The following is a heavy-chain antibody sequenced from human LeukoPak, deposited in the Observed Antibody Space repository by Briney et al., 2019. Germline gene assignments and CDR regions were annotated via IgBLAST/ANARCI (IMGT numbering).Heavy chain of an antibody. CDR3: AKAYGSTYYYGMDV. J-gene: IGHJ6*02. V-gene: IGHV3-23*01. D-gene: IGHD3-10*01. CDR1: GLSFSSYW. CDR2: ISGSGGTT. Sequence: GGSLRLSCAASGLSFSSYWMHWVRQAPGKGLEWVSGISGSGGTTYYADSVKGRFTISRDNSKNTLYLQMNSLRADDTAVYYCAKAYGSTYYYGMDVWGQGTTVTVFS.